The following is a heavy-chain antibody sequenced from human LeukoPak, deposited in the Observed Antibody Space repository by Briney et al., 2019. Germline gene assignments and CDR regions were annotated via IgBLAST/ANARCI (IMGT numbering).Heavy chain of an antibody. CDR1: GYTFTSYG. V-gene: IGHV1-18*01. CDR2: ISAYNGNT. D-gene: IGHD6-13*01. CDR3: ARDLYFGQQLGHGWWFDH. Sequence: ASMTVSCKASGYTFTSYGISWVRQAPGQGLEWMGWISAYNGNTNYAQKLQGRVTMTTDTSTSTAYMELRSLRSDDTAVYYCARDLYFGQQLGHGWWFDHCGQGTLVTVSS. J-gene: IGHJ5*02.